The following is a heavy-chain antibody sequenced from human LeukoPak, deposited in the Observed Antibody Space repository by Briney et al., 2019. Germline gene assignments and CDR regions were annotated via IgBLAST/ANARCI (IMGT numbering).Heavy chain of an antibody. D-gene: IGHD7-27*01. CDR2: ISAYNGNT. Sequence: ASVKVSCKASGYTFTSYGISWVRQAPGQGLEWMGWISAYNGNTNYAQKLQGRVTMTRDTSISTAYMELSSLISEDTAVYYCAREPMRGRAGDNAFDIWGQGTMVTVSS. V-gene: IGHV1-18*01. J-gene: IGHJ3*02. CDR3: AREPMRGRAGDNAFDI. CDR1: GYTFTSYG.